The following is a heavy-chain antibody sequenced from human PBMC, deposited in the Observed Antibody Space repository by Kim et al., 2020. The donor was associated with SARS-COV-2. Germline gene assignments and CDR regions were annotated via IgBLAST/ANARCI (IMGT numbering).Heavy chain of an antibody. CDR2: ISSSSSYI. V-gene: IGHV3-21*01. J-gene: IGHJ4*02. CDR3: ARDCGGDCYSYYFDY. Sequence: GGSLRLSCAASGFTFSSYSMNWVRQAPGKGLEWVSSISSSSSYIYYADSVKGRFTISRDNAKNSLYLQMNSLRAEDTAVYYCARDCGGDCYSYYFDYWGQGTLVTVSS. CDR1: GFTFSSYS. D-gene: IGHD2-21*02.